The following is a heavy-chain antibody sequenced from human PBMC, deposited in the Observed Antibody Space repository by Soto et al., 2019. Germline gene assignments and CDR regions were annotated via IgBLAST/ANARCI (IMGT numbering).Heavy chain of an antibody. CDR2: IIPILGIA. CDR3: AREADIAAAGH. Sequence: QVQLVQSGAEVKKPGSSVKVSCKASGGTFSSYTISWVRQAPGQGLEWMGRIIPILGIANYAQKFQGRVTITADKSTSTAYMQLSSLRSADTAVYYCAREADIAAAGHWGQGTLVTVSS. CDR1: GGTFSSYT. V-gene: IGHV1-69*08. J-gene: IGHJ4*02. D-gene: IGHD6-13*01.